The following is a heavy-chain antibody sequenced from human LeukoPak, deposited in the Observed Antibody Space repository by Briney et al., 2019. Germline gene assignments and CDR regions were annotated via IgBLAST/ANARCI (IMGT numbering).Heavy chain of an antibody. CDR2: ISWNSDYI. Sequence: GRSLRLSCAASGFTFDDYAMHWVRHAPEKGLEWVSAISWNSDYIGYADSVKGRFTISRDNARNSLYLQMNSLRPEDTALYYCAKGAGVAARPLDYWGQGTLVTVSS. CDR3: AKGAGVAARPLDY. V-gene: IGHV3-9*01. CDR1: GFTFDDYA. J-gene: IGHJ4*02. D-gene: IGHD6-6*01.